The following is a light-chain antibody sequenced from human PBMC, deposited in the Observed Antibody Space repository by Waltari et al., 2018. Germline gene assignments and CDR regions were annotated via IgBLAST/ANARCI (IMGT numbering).Light chain of an antibody. CDR3: QHYLRLPVT. CDR1: QSVSRA. Sequence: IVLTQSPGTLSLSLGERATLSCRASQSVSRALAWYQQKPGQAPRLLIYGASTRATGIPDSFSGSGSGTDFSLTISRLEPDDFAVYYCQHYLRLPVTFGQGTTVEI. J-gene: IGKJ1*01. CDR2: GAS. V-gene: IGKV3-20*01.